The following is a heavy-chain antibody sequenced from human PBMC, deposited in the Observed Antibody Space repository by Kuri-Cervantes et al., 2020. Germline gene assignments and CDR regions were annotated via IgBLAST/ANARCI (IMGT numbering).Heavy chain of an antibody. J-gene: IGHJ4*02. CDR3: AKGPGGSSSGWYVGID. CDR1: GFTFSSYA. D-gene: IGHD6-19*01. V-gene: IGHV3-23*01. CDR2: ISGSGGST. Sequence: LSLTCAASGFTFSSYAMHWVRQAPGKGREWVSAISGSGGSTYYADSVKGRFTISRDNSKNTLYLQMNSLRAEDTAVYYCAKGPGGSSSGWYVGIDWGQGTLVTVSS.